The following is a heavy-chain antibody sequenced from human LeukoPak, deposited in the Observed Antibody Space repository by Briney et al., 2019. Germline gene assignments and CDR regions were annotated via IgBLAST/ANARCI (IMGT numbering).Heavy chain of an antibody. V-gene: IGHV3-74*01. J-gene: IGHJ6*03. CDR2: INSDGSIT. CDR3: ARVRCSGGSCRSYYYYYMDV. Sequence: GGSLRLSCAASGFTFSSYWMHWVRQAPGKGLVWVSRINSDGSITSYADSVKGRFTISRDNAKNTLYLQMNSLRAEDTAVYYCARVRCSGGSCRSYYYYYMDVWGKGTTVTVSS. CDR1: GFTFSSYW. D-gene: IGHD2-15*01.